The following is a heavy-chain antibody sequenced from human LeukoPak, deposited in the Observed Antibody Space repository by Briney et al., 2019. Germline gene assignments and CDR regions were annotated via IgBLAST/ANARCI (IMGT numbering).Heavy chain of an antibody. Sequence: GGSLRLSCAGSGFPFSSYWMTWLRQAPGGALECVGTVMQDGSGKYFVDSVRGRFTFSRDNAKNSLYLQMNSLRAEDTGVYYCARHIYGYSDSWGQGTLVTVSS. CDR1: GFPFSSYW. J-gene: IGHJ4*02. D-gene: IGHD3-3*02. CDR3: ARHIYGYSDS. CDR2: VMQDGSGK. V-gene: IGHV3-7*01.